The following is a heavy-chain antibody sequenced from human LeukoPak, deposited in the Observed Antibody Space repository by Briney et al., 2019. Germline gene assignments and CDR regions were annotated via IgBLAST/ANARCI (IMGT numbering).Heavy chain of an antibody. Sequence: ASLKLSCKTSGYSFTVHYLHWLRQAPGQGLERMGWIKPDSGATTFAQNFLGRVTMTSDTSINTAYMELSSLPSDDTAMYYCARDHDYGPDYWGQGTLVTVSA. V-gene: IGHV1-2*02. CDR3: ARDHDYGPDY. J-gene: IGHJ4*02. D-gene: IGHD4/OR15-4a*01. CDR1: GYSFTVHY. CDR2: IKPDSGAT.